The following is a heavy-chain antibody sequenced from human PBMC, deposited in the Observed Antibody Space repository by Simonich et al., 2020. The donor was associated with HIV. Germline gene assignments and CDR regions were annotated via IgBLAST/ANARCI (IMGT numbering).Heavy chain of an antibody. Sequence: QVQLQQWGAGLLKPSETLSLTCAVYGGSFSGYYWSWIRQPPGKGLEGIGEINHSGSTNYNPSCKSRVTISVDSSKNQFSLKLSSVTAADTAVYYCARLTAGGLGEYFQHWGQGTLVTVSS. CDR2: INHSGST. CDR1: GGSFSGYY. V-gene: IGHV4-34*01. J-gene: IGHJ1*01. D-gene: IGHD6-13*01. CDR3: ARLTAGGLGEYFQH.